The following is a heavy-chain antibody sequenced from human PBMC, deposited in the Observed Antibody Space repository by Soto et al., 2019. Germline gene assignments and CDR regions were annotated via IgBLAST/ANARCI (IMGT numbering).Heavy chain of an antibody. D-gene: IGHD3-3*01. CDR1: GFTFSTYA. CDR3: AKDRADFWSGYYTWNYFDY. J-gene: IGHJ4*02. V-gene: IGHV3-23*01. Sequence: EVQLLESGGGLVQPGESLRLSCAASGFTFSTYAMSWVRQAPGKGLEWVSSLSGSGGSTYYTDSVKGRFTISRDNSKNTLYLQMNSLRAEDTAEYYCAKDRADFWSGYYTWNYFDYWGQGTLVTVSS. CDR2: LSGSGGST.